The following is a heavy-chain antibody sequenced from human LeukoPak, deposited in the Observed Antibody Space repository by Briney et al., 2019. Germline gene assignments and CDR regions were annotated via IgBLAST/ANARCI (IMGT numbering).Heavy chain of an antibody. V-gene: IGHV4-34*01. J-gene: IGHJ4*02. D-gene: IGHD3-22*01. CDR1: GGSLSGYY. CDR3: ARSLLYYDSSGYQRYYFDY. Sequence: SETLSLTCAVYGGSLSGYYWSWIRQPPGKGLEWIGEINHSGSTNYNPSLKSRVTISVDTSKNQFSLKLSSVTAADTAVYYCARSLLYYDSSGYQRYYFDYWGQGTLVTVSS. CDR2: INHSGST.